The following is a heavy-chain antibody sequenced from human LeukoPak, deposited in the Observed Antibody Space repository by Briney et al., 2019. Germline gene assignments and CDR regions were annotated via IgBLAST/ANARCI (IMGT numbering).Heavy chain of an antibody. CDR2: SKSRTDGGTT. D-gene: IGHD2-15*01. J-gene: IGHJ4*02. V-gene: IGHV3-15*01. Sequence: GGSLRLSSAASGFTFSNAWVTWVRQAPGKGLEWVGRSKSRTDGGTTDYGAPVKGRFSISRDDSKSTLYLQMNSLKTEDTAVYYCATDGYCSGGSCYSYDNWGQGTLVTVSS. CDR3: ATDGYCSGGSCYSYDN. CDR1: GFTFSNAW.